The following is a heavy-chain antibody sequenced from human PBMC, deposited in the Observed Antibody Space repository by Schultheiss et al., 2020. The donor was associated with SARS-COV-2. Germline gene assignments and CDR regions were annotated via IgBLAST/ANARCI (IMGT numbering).Heavy chain of an antibody. D-gene: IGHD3/OR15-3a*01. CDR3: ARGGTGSYADY. CDR2: IYPGDSDT. V-gene: IGHV5-51*01. Sequence: VSCKASGYTFTSYWIGWVRQMPGKGLEWMGIIYPGDSDTRYRPSFQGRVTISADKSISTAYLQWSSLKASDTAIYYCARGGTGSYADYWGQGTLVTVSS. J-gene: IGHJ4*02. CDR1: GYTFTSYW.